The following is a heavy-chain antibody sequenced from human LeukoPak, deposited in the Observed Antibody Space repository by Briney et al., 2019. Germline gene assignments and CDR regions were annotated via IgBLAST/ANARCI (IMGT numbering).Heavy chain of an antibody. J-gene: IGHJ3*02. CDR2: IYYSGST. Sequence: SETLSLTCTVSGGSISSSSYYWGWVRQPPGKGREWIGSIYYSGSTYYNPSLKSRVTISVDTSKNQFSLKLSSVTAADTAVYYCASKRLALTGARDAFDIWGQGTMVTVSS. D-gene: IGHD7-27*01. CDR3: ASKRLALTGARDAFDI. CDR1: GGSISSSSYY. V-gene: IGHV4-39*07.